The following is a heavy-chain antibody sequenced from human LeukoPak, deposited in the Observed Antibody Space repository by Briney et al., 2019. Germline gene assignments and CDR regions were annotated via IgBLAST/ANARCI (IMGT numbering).Heavy chain of an antibody. CDR3: AKDDSGSYSFGY. J-gene: IGHJ4*02. CDR1: GFTFSSYG. V-gene: IGHV3-30*18. Sequence: PGGSLRLSCAASGFTFSSYGMHWVRQAPGKGLEWVAVISYDGSNKYYADSVKGRFTISRDNSKSTLYLQMNSLRAEDTAVYYCAKDDSGSYSFGYWGQGTLVTVSS. CDR2: ISYDGSNK. D-gene: IGHD1-26*01.